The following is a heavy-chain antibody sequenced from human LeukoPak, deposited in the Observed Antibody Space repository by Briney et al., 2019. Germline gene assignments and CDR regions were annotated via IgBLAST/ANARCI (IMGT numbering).Heavy chain of an antibody. V-gene: IGHV3-49*04. J-gene: IGHJ5*02. Sequence: GGSLRLSCTASGFTFGDYAMSWVRQAPGKGLEWVGFIRSKAYGGTTEYAASVQGRFTISRDDSKSIAYLQMNSLKTEDTAVYYCTRYYYGSGSYSSFNWFDRWGHRILVSVSS. CDR1: GFTFGDYA. CDR2: IRSKAYGGTT. D-gene: IGHD3-10*01. CDR3: TRYYYGSGSYSSFNWFDR.